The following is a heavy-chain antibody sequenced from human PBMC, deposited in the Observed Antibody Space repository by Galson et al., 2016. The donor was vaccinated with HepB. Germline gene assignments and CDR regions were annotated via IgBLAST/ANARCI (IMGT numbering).Heavy chain of an antibody. Sequence: SVKVSCKASGYTFARYYMHWVRQAPGQGLEWMGTVNPSGGTTTHAQKLQGRVTMTRDTSTSAVYMELSSLTSDDTAVYYCARGFVVLDIVVVVAAAFDYWGQGTLVTVSS. CDR3: ARGFVVLDIVVVVAAAFDY. J-gene: IGHJ4*02. CDR1: GYTFARYY. CDR2: VNPSGGTT. V-gene: IGHV1-46*01. D-gene: IGHD2-15*01.